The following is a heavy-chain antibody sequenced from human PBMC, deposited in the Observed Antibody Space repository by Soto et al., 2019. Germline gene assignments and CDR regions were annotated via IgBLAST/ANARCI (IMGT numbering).Heavy chain of an antibody. J-gene: IGHJ3*02. V-gene: IGHV4-59*01. Sequence: TLSLTCTVSGGSISSYYWSWIRQPPGKGLEWIGYIYYSGSTNYNPSLKSRVTISVDTSKNQFSLKLSSVTAADTAVYYCARVPLEMGTILAFDIWGKGXMVTV. CDR3: ARVPLEMGTILAFDI. CDR1: GGSISSYY. D-gene: IGHD1-1*01. CDR2: IYYSGST.